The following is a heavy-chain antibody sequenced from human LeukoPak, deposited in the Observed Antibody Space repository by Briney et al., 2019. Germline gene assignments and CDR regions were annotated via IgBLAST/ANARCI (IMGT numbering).Heavy chain of an antibody. J-gene: IGHJ1*01. Sequence: ASVKVSCKASGYTFTSYDINWVRQATGQGLEWKGWMNPNSGNTGYAQKFQGRVTMTRNTSISTAYMELSSLRSEDTAVYYCARADYYYDSSGYYQHWGQGTLVTVSS. CDR1: GYTFTSYD. V-gene: IGHV1-8*01. CDR2: MNPNSGNT. D-gene: IGHD3-22*01. CDR3: ARADYYYDSSGYYQH.